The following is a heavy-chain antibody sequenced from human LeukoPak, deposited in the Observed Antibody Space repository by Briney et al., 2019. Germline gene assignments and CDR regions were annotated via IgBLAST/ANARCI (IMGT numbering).Heavy chain of an antibody. D-gene: IGHD2-8*01. CDR1: GGSISSGHYF. CDR3: ARALCTNGICEWFDP. Sequence: PSQTLSLTCTISGGSISSGHYFWSWIRQPAGKGLEWIGRIYTGGGTNYNPSFKSRVTISIDTSKNQFSLKLSSVTAADTAMYYCARALCTNGICEWFDPWGQGTLVTVSS. V-gene: IGHV4-61*02. J-gene: IGHJ5*02. CDR2: IYTGGGT.